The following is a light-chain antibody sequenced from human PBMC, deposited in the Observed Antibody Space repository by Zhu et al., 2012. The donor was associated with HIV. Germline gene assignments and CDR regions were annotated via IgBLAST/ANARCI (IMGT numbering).Light chain of an antibody. CDR2: DAS. V-gene: IGKV3-20*01. Sequence: EIVLTQSPATLSLSPGERATLSCRASQSVNNYLAWYQQKPGQAPRLLIYDASTRATGIPARISGSGSGTDFTLTISRLEPEDSAVYYCQQYGRAPLTFGEGTKVEIK. CDR3: QQYGRAPLT. J-gene: IGKJ4*01. CDR1: QSVNNY.